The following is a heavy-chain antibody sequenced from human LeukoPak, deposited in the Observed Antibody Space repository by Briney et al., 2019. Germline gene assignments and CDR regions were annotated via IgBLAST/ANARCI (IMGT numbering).Heavy chain of an antibody. V-gene: IGHV4-39*01. CDR2: IYYSGST. J-gene: IGHJ4*02. Sequence: PSETLSLTCTVSGGSISSPGYYWGWIRQPPGKGLEWIGSIYYSGSTYYNPSLKSRVTISVDTSKNQFSLKLSSVTAADTAVYYCARLSVVIAIPDYWGQGTLVTVSS. CDR3: ARLSVVIAIPDY. D-gene: IGHD2-21*01. CDR1: GGSISSPGYY.